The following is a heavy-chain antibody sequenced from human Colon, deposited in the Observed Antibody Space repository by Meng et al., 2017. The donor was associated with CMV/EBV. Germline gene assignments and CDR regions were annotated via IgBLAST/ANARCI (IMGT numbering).Heavy chain of an antibody. CDR2: IYPGDSDT. D-gene: IGHD3-10*01. J-gene: IGHJ4*02. CDR3: ARHDRYYGSGSFLSGSDY. CDR1: GFTFGDYA. V-gene: IGHV5-51*01. Sequence: GGSLRLSCTASGFTFGDYAMSWVRQKPGKGLEWMGIIYPGDSDTRYSPSFQGQVTISADKSISTAYLQWSSLKASDTAMYYCARHDRYYGSGSFLSGSDYWGQGALVTVSS.